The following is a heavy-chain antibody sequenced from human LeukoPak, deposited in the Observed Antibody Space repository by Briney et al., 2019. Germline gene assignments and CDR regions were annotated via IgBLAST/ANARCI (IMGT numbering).Heavy chain of an antibody. Sequence: ASVKVSCKASGYTFTSYDINWVRQATGQGLEWMGWMNPNSGNTGYAQKFQGRVTMTRDTSISTAYMELSRLRSDDTAVYYCARSLILRGTVSFDYWGQGTLVTVSS. V-gene: IGHV1-8*01. CDR1: GYTFTSYD. D-gene: IGHD1-26*01. CDR3: ARSLILRGTVSFDY. CDR2: MNPNSGNT. J-gene: IGHJ4*02.